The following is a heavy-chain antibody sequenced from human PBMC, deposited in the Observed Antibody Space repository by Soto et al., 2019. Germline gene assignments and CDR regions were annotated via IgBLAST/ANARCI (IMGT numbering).Heavy chain of an antibody. D-gene: IGHD2-15*01. CDR3: AKTPLRVGPIDY. Sequence: DVQLLDSGGGLVQPGGSLRLSCAASGFIFSNYVMSWVRQTPGKGLEWVSGISGRGDNTYYEDSVKGRFTVSRDNSKTTLYLQMDSLRAEDTAVYYCAKTPLRVGPIDYWGQGTLVTVSS. CDR1: GFIFSNYV. CDR2: ISGRGDNT. V-gene: IGHV3-23*01. J-gene: IGHJ4*02.